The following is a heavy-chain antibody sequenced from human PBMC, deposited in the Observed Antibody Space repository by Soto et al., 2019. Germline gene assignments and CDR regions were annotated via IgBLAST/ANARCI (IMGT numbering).Heavy chain of an antibody. J-gene: IGHJ5*02. CDR2: INHSGST. D-gene: IGHD3-10*01. CDR3: ARLRAGLWFGELLKDNWFDP. Sequence: SETLSLTCAVYGGSFSGYYWSWILQPPGKGLEWIGEINHSGSTNYNPSLKSRVTISVDTSKNQFSLKLSSVTAADTAVYYCARLRAGLWFGELLKDNWFDPWGQGTLVTVS. V-gene: IGHV4-34*01. CDR1: GGSFSGYY.